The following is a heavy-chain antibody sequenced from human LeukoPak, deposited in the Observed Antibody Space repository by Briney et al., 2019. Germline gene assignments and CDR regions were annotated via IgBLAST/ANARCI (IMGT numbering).Heavy chain of an antibody. J-gene: IGHJ3*02. CDR3: ARKVVLRYFDWLGAFDI. D-gene: IGHD3-9*01. CDR1: GYSFTSYW. CDR2: IYPGDSDT. Sequence: GESLNISCKGSGYSFTSYWIGWVRQMPGKGLEWMGIIYPGDSDTRYSPSFQGQVTISADKSISTAYLQWSSPKASDTAMYYCARKVVLRYFDWLGAFDIWGQGTMVTVSS. V-gene: IGHV5-51*01.